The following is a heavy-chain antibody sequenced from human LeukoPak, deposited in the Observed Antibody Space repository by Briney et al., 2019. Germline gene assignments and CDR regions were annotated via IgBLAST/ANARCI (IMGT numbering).Heavy chain of an antibody. CDR2: IYHSGST. J-gene: IGHJ4*02. CDR3: ARDRGLSKFDY. CDR1: GYSISSGYY. D-gene: IGHD3-16*02. V-gene: IGHV4-38-2*02. Sequence: SETLSLTCTVSGYSISSGYYWGWIRQPPGKGLEWIGSIYHSGSTYYNPSLKSRVTISLDMSKNQFFLKLSSVTAADTAVYYCARDRGLSKFDYWGQGTLVTVSS.